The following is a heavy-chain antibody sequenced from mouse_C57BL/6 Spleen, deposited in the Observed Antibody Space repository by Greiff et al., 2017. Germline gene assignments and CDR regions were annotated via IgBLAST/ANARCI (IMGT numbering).Heavy chain of an antibody. Sequence: QVQLQQPGAELVKPGASVKLSCKASGYTFTSYWMQWVKQRPGQGLEWIGEIDPSASYTNYNQKFKGKATLTVDTSSSTAYMQLSSLTSEDSAVYYCARWLLYYYAMDYWGQGTSVTVSS. CDR2: IDPSASYT. V-gene: IGHV1-50*01. CDR3: ARWLLYYYAMDY. D-gene: IGHD2-2*01. CDR1: GYTFTSYW. J-gene: IGHJ4*01.